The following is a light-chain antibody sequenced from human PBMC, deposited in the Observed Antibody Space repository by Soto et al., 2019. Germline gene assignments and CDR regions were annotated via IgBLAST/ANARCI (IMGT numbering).Light chain of an antibody. CDR2: AAS. Sequence: EMDMTQSPATLSVSPGERATLSCRAAQTIGNSLGWYQQKPGQAPRLLIYAASIRATGIPTRFSGTGSGTEFTLSMTRLQAEDSASYYCQYVGAFGQGTKLEIK. V-gene: IGKV3-15*01. CDR1: QTIGNS. CDR3: QYVGA. J-gene: IGKJ2*01.